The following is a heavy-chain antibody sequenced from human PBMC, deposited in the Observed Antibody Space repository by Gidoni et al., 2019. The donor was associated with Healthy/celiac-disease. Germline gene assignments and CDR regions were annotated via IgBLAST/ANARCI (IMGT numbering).Heavy chain of an antibody. J-gene: IGHJ5*02. D-gene: IGHD1-1*01. Sequence: SCAASGFTFSSYAMHWVRQAPGKGLEWVAVISYDGSNKYYADSVKGRFTISRDNSKNTLYLQMNSLRAEDTAVYYCARDNNDAFQYNWFDPWGQGTLVTVSS. CDR1: GFTFSSYA. CDR2: ISYDGSNK. CDR3: ARDNNDAFQYNWFDP. V-gene: IGHV3-30*04.